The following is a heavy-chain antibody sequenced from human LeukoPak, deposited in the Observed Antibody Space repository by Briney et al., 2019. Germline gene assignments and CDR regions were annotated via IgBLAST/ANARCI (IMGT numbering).Heavy chain of an antibody. J-gene: IGHJ4*02. CDR2: IYTSGST. D-gene: IGHD5-12*01. V-gene: IGHV4-4*09. Sequence: SETLSLTCTVSGGSISSYYWSWIRQPPGKGLEWIGYIYTSGSTNYNPSLKSRVTISVDTSKNQFSLKLSSVTAADTAVYYCARNPGIVATITHFDYWGQGTLVTVSS. CDR1: GGSISSYY. CDR3: ARNPGIVATITHFDY.